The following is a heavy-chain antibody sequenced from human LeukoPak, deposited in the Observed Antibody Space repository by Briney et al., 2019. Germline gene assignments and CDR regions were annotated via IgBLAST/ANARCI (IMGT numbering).Heavy chain of an antibody. CDR3: ARENYYGSGSSPGEFDY. D-gene: IGHD3-10*01. CDR2: ISTSSSYI. J-gene: IGHJ4*02. Sequence: GGSLRLSCAASGFTFSTYSMNWVRQAPGKGLEWVSFISTSSSYIYYADSVKGRFTISRDNSKNSLYLQMNSLRAEDTAVYYCARENYYGSGSSPGEFDYWGQGTLVTVSS. CDR1: GFTFSTYS. V-gene: IGHV3-21*04.